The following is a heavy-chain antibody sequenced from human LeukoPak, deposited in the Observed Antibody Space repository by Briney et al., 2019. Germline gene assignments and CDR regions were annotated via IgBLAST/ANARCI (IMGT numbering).Heavy chain of an antibody. D-gene: IGHD6-19*01. CDR2: IIPIFGTA. CDR3: ARGGVWIAVAGLNWFDP. J-gene: IGHJ5*02. Sequence: ASVKVSCKASGGTFSSYAISWVRQAPGQGLEWMGGIIPIFGTANYAQKFQGRVTITADKSTSTAYMELSSLRSEDTAVYYCARGGVWIAVAGLNWFDPWGQGTLVTVSS. V-gene: IGHV1-69*06. CDR1: GGTFSSYA.